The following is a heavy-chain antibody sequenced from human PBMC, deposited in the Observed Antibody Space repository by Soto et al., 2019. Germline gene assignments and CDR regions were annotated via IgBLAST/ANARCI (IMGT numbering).Heavy chain of an antibody. V-gene: IGHV3-23*01. D-gene: IGHD6-6*01. CDR2: ISGSGGST. CDR3: AKAIIAARRGYYYGMDV. J-gene: IGHJ6*02. Sequence: GGALRLSWAASGFTFSSYAMSWVRQAPGKGLEWVSAISGSGGSTYYADSVKGRFTISRDNSKNTLYLQMNSLRAEDTAVYYCAKAIIAARRGYYYGMDVWGQGTTVTVSS. CDR1: GFTFSSYA.